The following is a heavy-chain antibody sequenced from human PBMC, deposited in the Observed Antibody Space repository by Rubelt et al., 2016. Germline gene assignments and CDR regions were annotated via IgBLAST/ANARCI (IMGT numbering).Heavy chain of an antibody. CDR3: AGRFDTYSYGPTEFDY. Sequence: QLQLRESGPGLLRPSEALSLSCSVSGDSISRSGYSWAWIRQPPGKGLEWIGVLYYSGYTYYSPSLKSRVTISMDSSENQFSLMLSSVAAADTAVYYCAGRFDTYSYGPTEFDYWGQGILVIVSS. V-gene: IGHV4-39*01. D-gene: IGHD3-10*01. J-gene: IGHJ4*02. CDR2: LYYSGYT. CDR1: GDSISRSGYS.